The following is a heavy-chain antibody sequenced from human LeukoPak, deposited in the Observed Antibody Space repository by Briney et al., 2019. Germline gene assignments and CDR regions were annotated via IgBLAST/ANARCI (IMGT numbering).Heavy chain of an antibody. CDR3: ARRVGSGWPVQH. V-gene: IGHV1-8*01. J-gene: IGHJ1*01. CDR1: GYTFSSYD. D-gene: IGHD6-19*01. CDR2: MNPNSGNT. Sequence: ASVKVSCKASGYTFSSYDIKWVRQATGQGLEWMGWMNPNSGNTGYAQKFQGRLNMTRNTSIDTAYMELSSLRSDDTAVYYCARRVGSGWPVQHWGQGTLVTVSS.